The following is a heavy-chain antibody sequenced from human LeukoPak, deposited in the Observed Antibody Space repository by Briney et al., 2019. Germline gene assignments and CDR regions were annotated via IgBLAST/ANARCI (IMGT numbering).Heavy chain of an antibody. CDR1: GYSFTNYW. D-gene: IGHD5-18*01. CDR3: ATFRTAWRYYFDY. Sequence: GESLKISCECSGYSFTNYWIGWVRQMPGKGLEWMGIIYPGDSDTRYSPSFQGQVTISADKSISTAYLQWSSLKASDTAMYYCATFRTAWRYYFDYWGQGTLVTVSS. V-gene: IGHV5-51*01. J-gene: IGHJ4*02. CDR2: IYPGDSDT.